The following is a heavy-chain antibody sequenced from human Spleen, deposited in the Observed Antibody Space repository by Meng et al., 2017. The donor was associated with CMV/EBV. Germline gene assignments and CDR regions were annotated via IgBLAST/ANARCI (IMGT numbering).Heavy chain of an antibody. CDR1: GGTFSSYT. V-gene: IGHV1-69*02. J-gene: IGHJ2*01. D-gene: IGHD3-22*01. CDR2: IIPILGIA. CDR3: ARVMGSGYHYWYFDL. Sequence: SVKVSCKASGGTFSSYTISWVRQAPGQGLEWMGRIIPILGIANYAQKFQGRVTITADKSTSTAYMELSSLGSEDTAVYYCARVMGSGYHYWYFDLWGRGTLVTVSS.